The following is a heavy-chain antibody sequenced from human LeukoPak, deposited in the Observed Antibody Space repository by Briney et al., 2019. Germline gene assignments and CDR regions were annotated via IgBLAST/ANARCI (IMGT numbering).Heavy chain of an antibody. V-gene: IGHV3-30-3*01. D-gene: IGHD6-19*01. J-gene: IGHJ4*02. CDR1: RFTFTGFA. CDR2: ISWDGSTK. Sequence: GGSLRLSCVASRFTFTGFAMHWVRQAPGKGLEWVAVISWDGSTKYYADSVKGRFTISRDNSKNTLYLQVNSLRAEDTAVYYCGRDGGGSGWYTHLDYWGQGILVTVSS. CDR3: GRDGGGSGWYTHLDY.